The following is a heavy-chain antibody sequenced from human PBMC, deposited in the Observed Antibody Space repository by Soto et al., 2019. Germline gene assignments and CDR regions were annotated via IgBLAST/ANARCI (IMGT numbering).Heavy chain of an antibody. V-gene: IGHV3-23*01. J-gene: IGHJ6*02. CDR3: AKDSSSSWEPYYYYGMDD. CDR2: ISGSGGST. Sequence: GGSLRLSCAASGFTFSSYAMSWVRQAPGKGLEWVSAISGSGGSTYYADSVKGRFTISRDNSKNTLYLQMNSLRAEDTAVYYCAKDSSSSWEPYYYYGMDDWGQGTAVTVSS. CDR1: GFTFSSYA. D-gene: IGHD6-13*01.